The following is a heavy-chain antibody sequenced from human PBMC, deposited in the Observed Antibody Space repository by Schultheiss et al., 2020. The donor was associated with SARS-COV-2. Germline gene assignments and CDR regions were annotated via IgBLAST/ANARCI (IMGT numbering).Heavy chain of an antibody. Sequence: GGSLRLSCAASGFTFSSYAMSWVRQALGKGLEWVSAISGSGGSTYYADSVKGRFTISRDNSKNTLYLQMNSLRAVDTAVYYSAKDVTGRFDYWGQGTLVKVSS. CDR3: AKDVTGRFDY. V-gene: IGHV3-23*01. J-gene: IGHJ4*02. CDR2: ISGSGGST. D-gene: IGHD7-27*01. CDR1: GFTFSSYA.